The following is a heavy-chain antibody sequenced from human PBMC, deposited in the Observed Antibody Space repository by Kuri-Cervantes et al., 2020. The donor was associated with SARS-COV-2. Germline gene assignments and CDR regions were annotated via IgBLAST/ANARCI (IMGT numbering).Heavy chain of an antibody. D-gene: IGHD6-6*01. Sequence: GGSLRLSCAASGFTFSSYSMNWVRQAPGKGLEWVSSISSDSSYIHYADSVKGRFTISRDNAKNSLYLQMNSLRAEDTAVYYCARDASPGIAARPAGLDYWGQGTLVTVSS. CDR1: GFTFSSYS. V-gene: IGHV3-21*01. CDR3: ARDASPGIAARPAGLDY. CDR2: ISSDSSYI. J-gene: IGHJ4*02.